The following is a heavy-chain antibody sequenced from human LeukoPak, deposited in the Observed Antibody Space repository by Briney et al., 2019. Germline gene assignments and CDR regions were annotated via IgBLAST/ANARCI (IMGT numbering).Heavy chain of an antibody. CDR1: GGSISSSSYY. D-gene: IGHD6-19*01. J-gene: IGHJ4*02. V-gene: IGHV4-39*07. CDR2: INHSGTT. Sequence: SETLSLTCTVSGGSISSSSYYWSWIRQPPGKGREWIGEINHSGTTNYNPSLKSRVTISVDTSKNQFSLKLSSVTAADTAVYYCARFSGGWLDYWGQGTLVTVSS. CDR3: ARFSGGWLDY.